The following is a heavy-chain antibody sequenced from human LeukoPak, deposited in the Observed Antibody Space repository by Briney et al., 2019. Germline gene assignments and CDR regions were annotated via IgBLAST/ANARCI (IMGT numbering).Heavy chain of an antibody. CDR2: IYSGGST. Sequence: PGGSLRLSCAASGFTVSSNYMSWVRQAPGKGLEWVSVIYSGGSTYYADSVKGRFTISRDNSKNTLYLQMNSLRAEDTAVYYCARSIKSSASAYSSGPLDYWGQGTLVTVSS. D-gene: IGHD6-19*01. CDR3: ARSIKSSASAYSSGPLDY. J-gene: IGHJ4*02. CDR1: GFTVSSNY. V-gene: IGHV3-53*01.